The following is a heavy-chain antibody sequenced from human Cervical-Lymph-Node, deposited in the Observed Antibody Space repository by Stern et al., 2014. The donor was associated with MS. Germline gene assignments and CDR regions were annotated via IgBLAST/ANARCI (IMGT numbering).Heavy chain of an antibody. Sequence: EVQLVESGGDLVQPGRSLRLSCAVSGFSFDDYAMHWVRQAPGKGLEWVSGISWNSGSVGYADSVKVRFTVSRDNAKTSIYLQMNRLRAEDTALYYCAKGRVYCSTGCSKGDDYFGMDVWGRGTTVTVSS. CDR1: GFSFDDYA. D-gene: IGHD2-2*01. V-gene: IGHV3-9*01. CDR2: ISWNSGSV. J-gene: IGHJ6*02. CDR3: AKGRVYCSTGCSKGDDYFGMDV.